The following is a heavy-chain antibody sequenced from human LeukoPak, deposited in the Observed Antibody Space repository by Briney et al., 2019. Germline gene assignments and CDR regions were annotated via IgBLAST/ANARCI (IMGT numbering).Heavy chain of an antibody. CDR1: GGSISSYY. J-gene: IGHJ5*02. V-gene: IGHV4-4*07. Sequence: PSETLSLTCTVSGGSISSYYWSWIRQPAGKGLEWIGRIYTSGSTNYNPSLKSRVTMSVDTSKNQFSLKLSSVTAADTAVYYCARAGYYYDSSGYPRWFDPWGQGTLVTVSS. D-gene: IGHD3-22*01. CDR2: IYTSGST. CDR3: ARAGYYYDSSGYPRWFDP.